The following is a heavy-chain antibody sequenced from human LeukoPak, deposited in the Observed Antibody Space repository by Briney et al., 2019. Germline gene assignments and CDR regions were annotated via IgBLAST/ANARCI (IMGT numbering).Heavy chain of an antibody. CDR2: IIPIFGTT. D-gene: IGHD6-13*01. V-gene: IGHV1-69*05. CDR1: GGTFSSYA. Sequence: ASVKVSCKASGGTFSSYAISWVRQAPGQGLQWMGGIIPIFGTTKYAQKFQGRVTITTDESTSTAYMELSSLRSGDTAVYYCERGAYSSPGYYYYYMDVWGKGTTVTVSS. J-gene: IGHJ6*03. CDR3: ERGAYSSPGYYYYYMDV.